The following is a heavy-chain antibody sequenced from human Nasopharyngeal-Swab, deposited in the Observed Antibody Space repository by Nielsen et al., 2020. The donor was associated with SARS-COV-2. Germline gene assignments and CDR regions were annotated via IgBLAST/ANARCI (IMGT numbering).Heavy chain of an antibody. CDR3: ARGDSSSWYQFFGSY. CDR1: GFTFSSYG. V-gene: IGHV3-33*01. D-gene: IGHD6-13*01. CDR2: IWYDGSNK. J-gene: IGHJ4*02. Sequence: GESLKISCAASGFTFSSYGMHWVRQAPGKGLEWVAVIWYDGSNKYYADSVKGRFTISRDNSKNTLYLQMKSLRAEDTAVYYCARGDSSSWYQFFGSYWGQGTLVTVSS.